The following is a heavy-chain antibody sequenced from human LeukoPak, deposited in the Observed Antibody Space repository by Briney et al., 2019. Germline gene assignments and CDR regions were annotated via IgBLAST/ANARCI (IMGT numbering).Heavy chain of an antibody. V-gene: IGHV3-21*01. CDR2: ISSSSAYI. CDR1: GFSFSTYS. J-gene: IGHJ4*02. Sequence: PGGSLRLSCAASGFSFSTYSMNWVRQAPGRGLEWVSSISSSSAYIKYADSLKGRFTISRDNAKNSLYLQLNSLTAEDTAIYYCTRDGRRFGELEPFDFWGQGTLVTVSS. CDR3: TRDGRRFGELEPFDF. D-gene: IGHD3-10*01.